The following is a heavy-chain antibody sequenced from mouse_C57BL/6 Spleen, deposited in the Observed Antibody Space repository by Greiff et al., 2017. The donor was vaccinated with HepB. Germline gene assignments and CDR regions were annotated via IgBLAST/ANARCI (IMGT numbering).Heavy chain of an antibody. Sequence: VQLQQSGPELVKPGASVKISCKASGYTFTDYYMNWVKQSHGKSLEWIGDINPNNGGTSYNQKFKGKATLTVDKSSSTAYMELRSLTSDDSAVYYCARWDSSGLDYWGQGTTLTVSS. V-gene: IGHV1-26*01. CDR2: INPNNGGT. CDR1: GYTFTDYY. CDR3: ARWDSSGLDY. J-gene: IGHJ2*01. D-gene: IGHD3-2*02.